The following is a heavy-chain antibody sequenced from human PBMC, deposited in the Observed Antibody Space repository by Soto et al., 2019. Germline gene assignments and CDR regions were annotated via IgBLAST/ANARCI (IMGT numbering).Heavy chain of an antibody. CDR3: ARGIPPGGPFDY. J-gene: IGHJ4*02. D-gene: IGHD5-18*01. V-gene: IGHV3-13*01. Sequence: EVQLVESGGGLVQPGGSLRLSCAASGFTFSSYDMHWVRQATGKGLEWVSSIGTASDTYYPASVKDRFTISTENAKNSLYLQMNSMRAEDTAVYYCARGIPPGGPFDYWGQGTLVTVSS. CDR1: GFTFSSYD. CDR2: IGTASDT.